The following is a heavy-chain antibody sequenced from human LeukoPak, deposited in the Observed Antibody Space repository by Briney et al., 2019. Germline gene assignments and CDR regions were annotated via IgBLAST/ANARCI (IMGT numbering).Heavy chain of an antibody. CDR3: ARPRATTGRIEDKDAFDN. D-gene: IGHD1-1*01. CDR2: ISSTSTHT. J-gene: IGHJ3*02. Sequence: GGSLRLSCAASGFTFSDYYMSWIRQAPGKGLEWVSHISSTSTHTNYADSVKGRFTISRDNAKNSLYLQMNSLRAEDTAVYYCARPRATTGRIEDKDAFDNWGQGTMVTVSS. CDR1: GFTFSDYY. V-gene: IGHV3-11*03.